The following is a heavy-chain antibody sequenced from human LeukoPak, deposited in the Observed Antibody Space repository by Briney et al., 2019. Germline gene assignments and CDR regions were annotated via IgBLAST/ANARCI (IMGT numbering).Heavy chain of an antibody. CDR2: LYTSGST. V-gene: IGHV4-4*07. J-gene: IGHJ3*02. CDR1: GVSISSYY. D-gene: IGHD2-21*02. Sequence: PSETLSLTCTVSGVSISSYYWSWIRQPAGKGLEWIGRLYTSGSTNYNPSLKSRVTMSVDTSKNQFSLKLSSVTAADTALYYCTRDNGGDWYAFDIWGQGTVVTVSS. CDR3: TRDNGGDWYAFDI.